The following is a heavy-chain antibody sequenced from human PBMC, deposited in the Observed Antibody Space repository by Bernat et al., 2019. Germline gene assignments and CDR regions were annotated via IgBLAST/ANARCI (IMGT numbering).Heavy chain of an antibody. CDR3: ARDWRCGSISCPEY. J-gene: IGHJ4*02. CDR2: ISGSGGST. Sequence: EVQLLESGGGLVQPGGSLRLSCAGSGFTFSSYAMNWVRQAPGKGLEWVSAISGSGGSTHYADSVKGRFTISRDNSKNTLYLQMNSLRAEDTAVYYCARDWRCGSISCPEYWGQGTLVTVSS. CDR1: GFTFSSYA. D-gene: IGHD3-3*02. V-gene: IGHV3-23*01.